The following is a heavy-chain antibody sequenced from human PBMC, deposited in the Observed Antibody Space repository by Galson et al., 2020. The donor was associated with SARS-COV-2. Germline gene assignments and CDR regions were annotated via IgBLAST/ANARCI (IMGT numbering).Heavy chain of an antibody. CDR1: GFIFNIYS. V-gene: IGHV3-21*01. D-gene: IGHD6-13*01. CDR3: ARSVGPQLVPWFDP. Sequence: GGSLRLSCAASGFIFNIYSMNWVRQAPGKGLEWVSSISSDSAYIYYADSVKGRFTISRDNAKNSLFLQMKSLRAEDTAVYYCARSVGPQLVPWFDPWGQGTLVTVSS. CDR2: ISSDSAYI. J-gene: IGHJ5*02.